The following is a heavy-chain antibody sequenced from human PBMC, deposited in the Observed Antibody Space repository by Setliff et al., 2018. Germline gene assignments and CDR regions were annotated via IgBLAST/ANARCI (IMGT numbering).Heavy chain of an antibody. V-gene: IGHV3-33*01. CDR3: ARGTQAYTSWTDSALGY. D-gene: IGHD2-15*01. CDR2: IWYDGSNS. Sequence: GGSLRLSCAASGFTFSSYGFHWVRQAPGKGLEWVAVIWYDGSNSYYADSVKGRFTISRDNSRNMLYVQMNSLRADDTAVYFCARGTQAYTSWTDSALGYWGKGTLVTVSS. J-gene: IGHJ4*02. CDR1: GFTFSSYG.